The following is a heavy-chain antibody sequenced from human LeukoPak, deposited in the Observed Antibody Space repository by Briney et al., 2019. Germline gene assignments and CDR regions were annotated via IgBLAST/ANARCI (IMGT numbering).Heavy chain of an antibody. Sequence: GGSLRLSCAASGFTFSSYAMHWVRQAPGKGLEWVAVISYDGSNKYYADSVKGRFTISRDNSKNTLYLQMNSLRAEDTAVYYCAKDSSGSLQFDPWGQGTLVTVSS. CDR2: ISYDGSNK. V-gene: IGHV3-30*04. J-gene: IGHJ5*02. CDR3: AKDSSGSLQFDP. D-gene: IGHD3-22*01. CDR1: GFTFSSYA.